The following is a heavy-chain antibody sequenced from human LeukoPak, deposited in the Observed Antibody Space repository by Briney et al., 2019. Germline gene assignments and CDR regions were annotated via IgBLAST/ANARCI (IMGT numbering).Heavy chain of an antibody. CDR2: IYYSGST. D-gene: IGHD4-17*01. J-gene: IGHJ4*02. Sequence: SETLSLTCTVSGGSISSYYWSWIRQPPGKGLEWIGYIYYSGSTNYDPSLKSRVTISVDTSKNQFSLKLSSVTAADTAVYYCARERAVTTYYYFDYWGQGTLVTVSS. V-gene: IGHV4-59*01. CDR1: GGSISSYY. CDR3: ARERAVTTYYYFDY.